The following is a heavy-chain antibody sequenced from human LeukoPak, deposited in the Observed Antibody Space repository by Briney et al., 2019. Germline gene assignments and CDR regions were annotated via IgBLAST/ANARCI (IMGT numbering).Heavy chain of an antibody. J-gene: IGHJ3*02. Sequence: PGGSLRLSCAASGFTFSSYGMHWVRQAPGKGLEWVAVISYDGSNKYYADSVKGRFSISRDNAKNTLYLQMNSLRADDTAVYYCAKLRLGGPDAFDIWGQGTMVTVSS. CDR1: GFTFSSYG. CDR3: AKLRLGGPDAFDI. D-gene: IGHD3-16*01. V-gene: IGHV3-30*18. CDR2: ISYDGSNK.